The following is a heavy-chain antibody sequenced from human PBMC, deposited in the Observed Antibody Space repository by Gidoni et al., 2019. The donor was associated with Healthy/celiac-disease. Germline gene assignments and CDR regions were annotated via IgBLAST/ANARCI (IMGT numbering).Heavy chain of an antibody. CDR1: GFTFSSYW. J-gene: IGHJ5*02. CDR2: INSDGSST. Sequence: EVQLVESGGGLVQPGGSLRLSCAASGFTFSSYWMHWVRQAPGKGLVWVSRINSDGSSTSYADSVKGRFTISRDNAKNTLYLQMNSLRAEDTAVYYCARGAHIVVVPAATSGGDWFDPWGQGTLVTVSS. CDR3: ARGAHIVVVPAATSGGDWFDP. V-gene: IGHV3-74*01. D-gene: IGHD2-2*01.